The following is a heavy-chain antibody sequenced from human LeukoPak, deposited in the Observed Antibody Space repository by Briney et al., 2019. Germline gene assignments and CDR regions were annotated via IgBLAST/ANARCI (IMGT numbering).Heavy chain of an antibody. J-gene: IGHJ4*02. D-gene: IGHD5-24*01. CDR2: IKSKTDGGTI. V-gene: IGHV3-15*01. CDR3: STGRDGYSYFDY. CDR1: GFTFNNAW. Sequence: GGSLRLSCAASGFTFNNAWMSWVRQAPGKGPEWVGCIKSKTDGGTIDYAAPVKGRFTISRDDSKNTLFLQMNGLKIEDTAVYYYSTGRDGYSYFDYWGQGTLVTVSS.